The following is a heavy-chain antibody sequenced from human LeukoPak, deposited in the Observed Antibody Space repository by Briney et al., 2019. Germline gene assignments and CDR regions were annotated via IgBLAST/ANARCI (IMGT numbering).Heavy chain of an antibody. V-gene: IGHV4-34*01. CDR1: GGSFSGYY. Sequence: PSETLSLTCAVYGGSFSGYYWSWIRQPPGKGLEWIGEINHSGSTNYNPSLKSRVTISVDTSKNQFSLKLSSVTAADTAVYYCAREGPGIQRFDYWGQGTLVTVSS. CDR2: INHSGST. D-gene: IGHD5-18*01. CDR3: AREGPGIQRFDY. J-gene: IGHJ4*02.